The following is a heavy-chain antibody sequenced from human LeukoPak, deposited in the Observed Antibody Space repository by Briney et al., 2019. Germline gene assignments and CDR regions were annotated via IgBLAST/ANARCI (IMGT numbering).Heavy chain of an antibody. J-gene: IGHJ4*02. CDR3: ARDPLRDPFDY. CDR2: INPNSGGT. CDR1: GYTFTGYY. V-gene: IGHV1-2*02. Sequence: GASVKVSCKASGYTFTGYYMHWVRQAPGQGLEWMGWINPNSGGTNYAQKFQGRVTMTRDTSISTAYMELRSLRSDDTAVYYCARDPLRDPFDYWGQGTLVTVSS.